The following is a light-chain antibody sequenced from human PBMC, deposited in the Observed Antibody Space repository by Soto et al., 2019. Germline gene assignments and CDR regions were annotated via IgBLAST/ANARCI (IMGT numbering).Light chain of an antibody. Sequence: QSALTQPASVSGSPGQSITISCTGTSSDVGGYIHVSWYQQHPGKAPKLMIYEVSNRPSGVSNRFSGSKSGNMASLSISGLQAEDEAEYYCSSYTSTTVVFGGGTKVTVL. J-gene: IGLJ2*01. CDR1: SSDVGGYIH. V-gene: IGLV2-14*01. CDR2: EVS. CDR3: SSYTSTTVV.